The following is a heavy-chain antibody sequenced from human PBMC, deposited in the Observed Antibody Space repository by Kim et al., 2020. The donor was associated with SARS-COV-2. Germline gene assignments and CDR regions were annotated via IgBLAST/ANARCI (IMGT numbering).Heavy chain of an antibody. J-gene: IGHJ4*02. D-gene: IGHD3-22*01. CDR2: INAGNGNT. Sequence: ASVKVSCKASGYTFTSYAMHWVRQAPGQRLEWMGGINAGNGNTKYSQKFQGRVTITRDTSASTAYMELSSLRSEDTAVYYCARDYHQQWDLYYDSSGYYSFGYRGQGTLVTVSS. CDR1: GYTFTSYA. V-gene: IGHV1-3*01. CDR3: ARDYHQQWDLYYDSSGYYSFGY.